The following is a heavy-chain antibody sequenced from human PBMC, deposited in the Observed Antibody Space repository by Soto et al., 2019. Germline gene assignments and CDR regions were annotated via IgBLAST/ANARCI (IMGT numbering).Heavy chain of an antibody. J-gene: IGHJ4*02. CDR3: ARDLSGEVGY. V-gene: IGHV3-53*01. Sequence: GESLKISWAASGFTVSSNYMSWVRQAPGKGLEWVSVIYSGGSTYYADSVKGRFTISRDNSKNTLYLQMNSLRAEDPAVYYCARDLSGEVGYWGQGTLVTVSS. D-gene: IGHD7-27*01. CDR1: GFTVSSNY. CDR2: IYSGGST.